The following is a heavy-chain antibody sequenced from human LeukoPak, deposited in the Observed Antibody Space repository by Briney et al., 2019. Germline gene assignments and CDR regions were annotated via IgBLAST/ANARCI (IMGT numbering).Heavy chain of an antibody. Sequence: PSETLSLTCTVSGGSISSSSYYWSWIRQPPGKGLEWIGEINHSGSTNYNPSLKSRVTISVDTSKNQFSLKLSSVTAADTAVYYCARGIPRALDYWGQGTLVTVSS. V-gene: IGHV4-39*07. CDR1: GGSISSSSYY. D-gene: IGHD2-2*02. J-gene: IGHJ4*02. CDR3: ARGIPRALDY. CDR2: INHSGST.